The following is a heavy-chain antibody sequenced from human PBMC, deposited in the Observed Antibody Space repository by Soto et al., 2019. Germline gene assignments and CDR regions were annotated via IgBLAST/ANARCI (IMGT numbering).Heavy chain of an antibody. CDR1: GGSFSGNY. V-gene: IGHV4-34*01. D-gene: IGHD6-19*01. J-gene: IGHJ4*02. Sequence: SETLSLTCDVYGGSFSGNYWSWIRQPPGEGLEWIGEINDSGHTKFNPSLKSRVTMSVDTSKHQFSLKLSSVTAADTAVYYCAHHNGWAFDYWGRGTLVTVSS. CDR3: AHHNGWAFDY. CDR2: INDSGHT.